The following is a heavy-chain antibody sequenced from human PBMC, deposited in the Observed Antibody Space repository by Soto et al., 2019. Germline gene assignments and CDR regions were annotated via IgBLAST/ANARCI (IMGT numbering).Heavy chain of an antibody. D-gene: IGHD2-2*01. Sequence: VQLVESGGGVVQPGRSLRLSCTASGFSFGTYGMHCVRQAPGKGLEWVAVIWYDGSNEYYADSVKGRFTLSRDNSKNTLYLQMNSLRAEDTALYYCVRGANSPLWEPPAMFRFDYWGQGTLVTVSS. CDR3: VRGANSPLWEPPAMFRFDY. CDR1: GFSFGTYG. CDR2: IWYDGSNE. V-gene: IGHV3-33*01. J-gene: IGHJ4*02.